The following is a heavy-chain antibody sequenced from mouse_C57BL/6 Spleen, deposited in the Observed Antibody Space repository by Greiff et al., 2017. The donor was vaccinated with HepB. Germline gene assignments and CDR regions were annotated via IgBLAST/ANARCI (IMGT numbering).Heavy chain of an antibody. CDR3: ARSHDLLPHFDY. J-gene: IGHJ2*01. V-gene: IGHV1-4*01. D-gene: IGHD1-1*01. Sequence: QVHVKQSGAELARPGASVKMSCKASGYTFTSYTMHWVKQRPGQGLEWIGYINPSSGYTKYNQKFKDKATLTADKSSSTAYMQLSSLTSEDSAVYYGARSHDLLPHFDYWGQGTTLTVSS. CDR1: GYTFTSYT. CDR2: INPSSGYT.